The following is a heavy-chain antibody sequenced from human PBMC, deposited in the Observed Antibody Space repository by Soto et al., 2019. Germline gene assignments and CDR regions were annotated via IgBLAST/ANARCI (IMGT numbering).Heavy chain of an antibody. CDR2: ISYDGSNK. CDR1: GFTFSSYG. D-gene: IGHD1-26*01. V-gene: IGHV3-30*18. J-gene: IGHJ5*02. Sequence: GGSLRLSCAASGFTFSSYGMHWVRQAPGKGLEWVAVISYDGSNKYYADSVKGRFTISRDNSKNTLYLQMNSLRAEDTAVYYCAKADFALGDWFDPWGQGTLVTVSS. CDR3: AKADFALGDWFDP.